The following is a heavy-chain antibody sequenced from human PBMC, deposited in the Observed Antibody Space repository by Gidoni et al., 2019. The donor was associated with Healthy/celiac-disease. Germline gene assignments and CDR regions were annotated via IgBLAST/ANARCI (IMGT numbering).Heavy chain of an antibody. V-gene: IGHV4-4*02. J-gene: IGHJ3*02. CDR2: IYHSGST. D-gene: IGHD2-15*01. CDR1: GGSISSRNW. CDR3: ARRYCSGGSCYGINAFDI. Sequence: QVQLQESGPGLVKPSGTLSLTCAVSGGSISSRNWWSLVRQPPGKGLEWIWEIYHSGSTNYNPDLKSRVTISVDKSKNQFSLKLSSVTAADTAVYYCARRYCSGGSCYGINAFDIWGQGTMVTVSS.